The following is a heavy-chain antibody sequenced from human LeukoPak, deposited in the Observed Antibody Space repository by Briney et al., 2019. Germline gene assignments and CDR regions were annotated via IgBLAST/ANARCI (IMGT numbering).Heavy chain of an antibody. CDR3: ASGSSLRPTYYYYMDV. V-gene: IGHV1-18*01. CDR1: GYTFTSFG. J-gene: IGHJ6*03. D-gene: IGHD5-12*01. Sequence: GASVKVSCKASGYTFTSFGISWVRQAPGQGLEWMGWISAYNGNTNYAQKLQGRVTMTTDKSTSTAYMELSSLRSEDTAVYYCASGSSLRPTYYYYMDVWGKGTTVTVSS. CDR2: ISAYNGNT.